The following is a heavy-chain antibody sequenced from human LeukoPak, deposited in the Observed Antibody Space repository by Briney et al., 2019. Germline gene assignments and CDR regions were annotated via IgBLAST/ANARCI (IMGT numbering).Heavy chain of an antibody. Sequence: PGGSLRLSCAASGFTFSSYWMSWVRQAPGKGLEWVANIKQDGSEKYYVDSVKGRFTISRDNAKKSLYLQMNSLRAEDTAVYYCARDRQEPSGSYYDYWGQGTLVTVSS. CDR1: GFTFSSYW. J-gene: IGHJ4*02. CDR3: ARDRQEPSGSYYDY. CDR2: IKQDGSEK. D-gene: IGHD1-26*01. V-gene: IGHV3-7*01.